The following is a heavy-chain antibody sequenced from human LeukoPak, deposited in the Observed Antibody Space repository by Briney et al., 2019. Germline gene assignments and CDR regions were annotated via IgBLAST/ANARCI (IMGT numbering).Heavy chain of an antibody. CDR2: ISYDGSDK. CDR1: GFTFSIYA. J-gene: IGHJ4*02. V-gene: IGHV3-30*04. CDR3: ARNDYGTYYFGY. D-gene: IGHD4-17*01. Sequence: GGSLRLSCAASGFTFSIYAMHWVRQAPGKGLGWVAVISYDGSDKYYADSVKGRFTISRDNSKHTLYVQMNSLRAEDTALYYCARNDYGTYYFGYWGQGTLVTVSS.